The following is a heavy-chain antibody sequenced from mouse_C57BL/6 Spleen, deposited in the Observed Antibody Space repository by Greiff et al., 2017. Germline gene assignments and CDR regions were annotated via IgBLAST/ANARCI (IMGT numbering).Heavy chain of an antibody. CDR1: GYTFTGYW. D-gene: IGHD3-2*02. Sequence: QVQLKQSGAELMKPGASVKLSCKATGYTFTGYWIEWVKQRPGHGLEWIGEILPGSGSTNYNEKFNGKATFTADTSSNTAYMQLSSLTTEDSAIYYCARCTAQATGDYYAMDYWGQGTSVTVSS. J-gene: IGHJ4*01. CDR3: ARCTAQATGDYYAMDY. V-gene: IGHV1-9*01. CDR2: ILPGSGST.